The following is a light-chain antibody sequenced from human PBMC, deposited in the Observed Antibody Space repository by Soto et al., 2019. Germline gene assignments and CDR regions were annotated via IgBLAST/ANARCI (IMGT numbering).Light chain of an antibody. CDR3: QQYGSSPRT. V-gene: IGKV3-20*01. Sequence: EIVLTQSPGTLSLPPGERATLSGRASQSVSSSYLAWYQQKPGQAPRLLIYGASSRATGIPDRFSGSGSGTDFTLTISRLEPEDFAVYYCQQYGSSPRTFGGGSKVEIK. J-gene: IGKJ4*01. CDR1: QSVSSSY. CDR2: GAS.